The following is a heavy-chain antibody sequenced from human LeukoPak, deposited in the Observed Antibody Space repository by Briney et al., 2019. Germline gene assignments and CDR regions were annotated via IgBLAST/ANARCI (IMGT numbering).Heavy chain of an antibody. CDR2: IYSGGST. J-gene: IGHJ5*02. Sequence: GGSLRLSCAASGFTFSSYAMSWVRQAPGKGLEWVSVIYSGGSTYYADSVKGRFTISRDNSKNTLYLQMNSLRAEDTAVYYCFGELSSWGQGTLVTVSS. D-gene: IGHD3-10*01. CDR1: GFTFSSYA. CDR3: FGELSS. V-gene: IGHV3-66*01.